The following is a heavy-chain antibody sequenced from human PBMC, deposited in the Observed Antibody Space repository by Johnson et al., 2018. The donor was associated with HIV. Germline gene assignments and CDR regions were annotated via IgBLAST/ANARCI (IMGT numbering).Heavy chain of an antibody. Sequence: VQLVESGGVVVQPGGSLRLSCAASGFTFDDYAMHWVRQAPGKGLEWVSLISWDGGSTYYADSVKGRFTISRDNSKNSLYLQMNSLRAEDTALYYCASSLHYYDSSGYQETDAFDIWGQWTMVTVSS. D-gene: IGHD3-22*01. CDR2: ISWDGGST. V-gene: IGHV3-43D*03. CDR1: GFTFDDYA. J-gene: IGHJ3*02. CDR3: ASSLHYYDSSGYQETDAFDI.